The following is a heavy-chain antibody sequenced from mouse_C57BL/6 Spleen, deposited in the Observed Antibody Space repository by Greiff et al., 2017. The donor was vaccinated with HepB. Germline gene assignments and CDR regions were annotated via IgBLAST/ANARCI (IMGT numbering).Heavy chain of an antibody. V-gene: IGHV1-66*01. CDR3: ARGDSNLYAMDY. CDR1: GYSFTSYY. Sequence: VKLMESGPELVKPGASVKISCKASGYSFTSYYIHWVKQRPGQGLEWIGWIYPGSGNTKYNEKFKGKATLTADTSSSTAYMQLSSLTSEDSAVYYCARGDSNLYAMDYWGQGTSVTVSS. J-gene: IGHJ4*01. D-gene: IGHD2-5*01. CDR2: IYPGSGNT.